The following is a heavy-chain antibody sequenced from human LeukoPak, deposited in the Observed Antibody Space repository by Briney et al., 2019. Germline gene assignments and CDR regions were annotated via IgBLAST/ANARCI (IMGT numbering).Heavy chain of an antibody. D-gene: IGHD2-15*01. J-gene: IGHJ2*01. Sequence: SQTLSLTFAISGDSVSSSSATWNWIRQSPSRGLEWLGSAYHKSKWYYDYAVSVKSRITISPDTSRNQFSLQLNSVTPEDTAVYYCARDPSGGFRWYFDLWGRGTLVTVSS. CDR3: ARDPSGGFRWYFDL. CDR1: GDSVSSSSAT. CDR2: AYHKSKWYY. V-gene: IGHV6-1*01.